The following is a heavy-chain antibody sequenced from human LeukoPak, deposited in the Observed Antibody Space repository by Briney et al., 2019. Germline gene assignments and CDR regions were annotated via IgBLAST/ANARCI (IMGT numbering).Heavy chain of an antibody. CDR1: GFTFSSYG. D-gene: IGHD1-26*01. CDR3: AKDAFAGLVGATTLGY. V-gene: IGHV3-30*18. CDR2: ISYDGSNK. J-gene: IGHJ4*02. Sequence: PGGSLRLSCAASGFTFSSYGMHWVRQAPGKGLEWVAVISYDGSNKYYADSVKGRFTISRDNSKNTLYLQMNSLRAEDTAVYYCAKDAFAGLVGATTLGYWGQGTLVTVSS.